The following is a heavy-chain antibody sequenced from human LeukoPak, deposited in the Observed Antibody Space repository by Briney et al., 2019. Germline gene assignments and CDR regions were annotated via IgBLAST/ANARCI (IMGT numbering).Heavy chain of an antibody. CDR1: GGSISSSSYY. J-gene: IGHJ4*02. CDR3: ASSLPHCSSTSCYDGPIYFDY. V-gene: IGHV4-39*01. Sequence: SETLSLTCTVSGGSISSSSYYWGWIRQPPGKGLEWIGSIYYSGSTYYNSSLKSRVSISVETSKNQFSLKLSSLTAADTAVYYCASSLPHCSSTSCYDGPIYFDYWGQGTLVTVSS. CDR2: IYYSGST. D-gene: IGHD2-2*01.